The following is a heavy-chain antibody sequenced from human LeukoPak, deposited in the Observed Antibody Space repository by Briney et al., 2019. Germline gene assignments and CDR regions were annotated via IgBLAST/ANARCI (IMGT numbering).Heavy chain of an antibody. CDR3: AREFGYCTNGVCYTPNWFDP. J-gene: IGHJ5*02. Sequence: QSGGSLRLSCAASGFTFSDHAMHWVRQAPGKGLEWLGVISYDGNYNHYADSVKGRFTVSRDNSKNSLYLQMNSLRAEDTAVYYCAREFGYCTNGVCYTPNWFDPWGQGTLVTVSS. CDR1: GFTFSDHA. D-gene: IGHD2-8*01. CDR2: ISYDGNYN. V-gene: IGHV3-30-3*01.